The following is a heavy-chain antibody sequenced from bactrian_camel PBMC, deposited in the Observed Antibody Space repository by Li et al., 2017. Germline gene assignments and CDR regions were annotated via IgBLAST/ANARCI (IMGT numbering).Heavy chain of an antibody. J-gene: IGHJ4*01. CDR1: GIDISCT. CDR3: AASGAFACGGAWRFVTSGQFAG. Sequence: HVQLVESGGGSVQAGESLRLSCAAAGIDISCTVAWYRQAPGKERELVSRINTVGDIDYSEAVKGRFTISQDNARKTVYLQMNSLKPEDTATYYCAASGAFACGGAWRFVTSGQFAGWGQGTQVTVS. V-gene: IGHV3S53*01. D-gene: IGHD1*01. CDR2: INTVGDI.